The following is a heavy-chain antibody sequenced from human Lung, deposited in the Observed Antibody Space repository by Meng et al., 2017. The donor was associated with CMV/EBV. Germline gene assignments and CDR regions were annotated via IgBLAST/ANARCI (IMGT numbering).Heavy chain of an antibody. CDR3: LRRSGGSV. CDR2: IPHRGSS. V-gene: IGHV4-4*02. D-gene: IGHD3-10*01. Sequence: QVPVREAGPRPVKPSASLSLTCSVSGNSLTKHNWWAWVRQPPGKGLEWIGEIPHRGSSAYNPSLKSRVSMSIDKSKNQFSLKLTSVTAADTAVYHCLRRSGGSVWGQGTLVTVSS. J-gene: IGHJ1*01. CDR1: GNSLTKHNW.